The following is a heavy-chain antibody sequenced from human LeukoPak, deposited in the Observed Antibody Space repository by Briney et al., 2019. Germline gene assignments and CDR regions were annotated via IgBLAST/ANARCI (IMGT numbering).Heavy chain of an antibody. CDR1: GFTFSSYW. Sequence: GGSLRLSCAASGFTFSSYWMHWVRQAPGKGLVWVSRINTDGSSTSYADSVKGRFTISRDNAKNSLYLQMNSLRAEDTAVYYCARDQVYGYSSGWVFDYWGQGTLVTVSS. V-gene: IGHV3-74*01. CDR2: INTDGSST. J-gene: IGHJ4*02. D-gene: IGHD6-19*01. CDR3: ARDQVYGYSSGWVFDY.